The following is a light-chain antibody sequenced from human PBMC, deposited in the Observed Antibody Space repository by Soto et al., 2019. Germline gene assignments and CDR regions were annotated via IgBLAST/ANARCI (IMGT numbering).Light chain of an antibody. J-gene: IGLJ1*01. CDR2: DVS. CDR1: SRDVGGYNY. V-gene: IGLV2-14*01. Sequence: QSALTQPASVSGSPGQSITISCTGTSRDVGGYNYVSWYQQHPSKAPKLMIYDVSNRPSGVSNRFSGSKSGNTASLTISGLQAEDEADYYCSSYTGSSTYVVGTGTKVTVL. CDR3: SSYTGSSTYV.